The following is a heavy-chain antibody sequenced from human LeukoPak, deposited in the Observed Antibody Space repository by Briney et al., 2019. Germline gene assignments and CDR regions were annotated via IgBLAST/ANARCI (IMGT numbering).Heavy chain of an antibody. Sequence: ASVKVSCKASGGTFSSYAISWVRQAPGQGLEWMGRIIPILGIANYAQKFQGRVTITADKSTSTAYMELSSLRSEDTAVYYCAREGREELGELPPPFDYWGQGTLVTVSS. CDR1: GGTFSSYA. CDR2: IIPILGIA. J-gene: IGHJ4*02. V-gene: IGHV1-69*04. D-gene: IGHD3-10*01. CDR3: AREGREELGELPPPFDY.